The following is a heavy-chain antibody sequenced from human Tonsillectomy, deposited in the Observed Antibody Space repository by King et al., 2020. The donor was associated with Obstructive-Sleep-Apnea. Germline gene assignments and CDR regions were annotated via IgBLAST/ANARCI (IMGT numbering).Heavy chain of an antibody. J-gene: IGHJ4*02. CDR2: INGGSDRT. CDR3: AKEIPVDTNFDY. Sequence: VQLVESGGGLVQPGGSLRLSCGASGFTFSSYAMSWVRQAPGKGREWVSAINGGSDRTYYADSVKGRFTISRDNSKNTLYLQMNGLRAEDTAVYYCAKEIPVDTNFDYWGQGTLVTVSS. CDR1: GFTFSSYA. V-gene: IGHV3-23*04. D-gene: IGHD5-18*01.